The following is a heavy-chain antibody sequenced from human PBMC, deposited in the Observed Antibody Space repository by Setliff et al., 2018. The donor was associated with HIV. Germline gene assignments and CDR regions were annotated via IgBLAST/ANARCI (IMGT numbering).Heavy chain of an antibody. CDR2: IHISGTA. V-gene: IGHV4-61*09. CDR3: ARDVMEWFGNYFDN. D-gene: IGHD3-3*01. J-gene: IGHJ4*02. CDR1: GYSISSGSDY. Sequence: SETLSLTCAVSGYSISSGSDYWSWIRQPAGKGLEWIGQIHISGTANYNPSLKSRVTISIDTSKHQFSLKLTSVTAADTAVYYCARDVMEWFGNYFDNWGQGALVTVSS.